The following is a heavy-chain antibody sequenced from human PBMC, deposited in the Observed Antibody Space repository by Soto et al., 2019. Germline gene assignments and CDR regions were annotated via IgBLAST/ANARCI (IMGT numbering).Heavy chain of an antibody. V-gene: IGHV3-74*01. J-gene: IGHJ6*02. CDR1: GFTFSSYW. CDR2: ISGDESST. CDR3: VREGGVLRFLEWLPAYAMDV. D-gene: IGHD3-3*01. Sequence: GGSLRLSCAASGFTFSSYWMHWVRQAPGKGLVWVSRISGDESSTGYADSVKGRFTISRDNAKNTLYLQMNSLRGEDTALYYCVREGGVLRFLEWLPAYAMDVWGQGTTVTVSS.